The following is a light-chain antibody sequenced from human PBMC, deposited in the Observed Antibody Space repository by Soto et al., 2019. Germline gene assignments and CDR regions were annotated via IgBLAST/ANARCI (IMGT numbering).Light chain of an antibody. J-gene: IGLJ1*01. CDR1: SSRSGSNY. Sequence: QSVLPQPPSASGTPGQRVTISCSTSSSRSGSNYVYWYQQLPGTAPKLLIYRNDQRPSGVPDRFSGSKSGTSASLAISGLRSEDEADYYCAKWDDSLRVYVFGTGTKLTVL. CDR2: RND. V-gene: IGLV1-47*01. CDR3: AKWDDSLRVYV.